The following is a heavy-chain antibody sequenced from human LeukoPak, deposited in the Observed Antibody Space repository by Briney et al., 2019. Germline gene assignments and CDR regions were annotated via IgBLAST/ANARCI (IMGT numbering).Heavy chain of an antibody. CDR1: GYSISSGYY. V-gene: IGHV4-38-2*02. J-gene: IGHJ4*02. CDR2: IYHSGST. D-gene: IGHD3-3*01. CDR3: ARDPGLSHYDFWSGDSDY. Sequence: PSETLSLTCTVSGYSISSGYYWGWIRQPPGKGLEWIGSIYHSGSTYYNPSLKSRVTISVDTSKNQFSLKLSSVTAADTAVYYCARDPGLSHYDFWSGDSDYWGQGTLVTVSS.